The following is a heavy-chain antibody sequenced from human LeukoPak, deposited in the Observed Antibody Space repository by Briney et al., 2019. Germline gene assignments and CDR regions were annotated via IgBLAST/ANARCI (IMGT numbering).Heavy chain of an antibody. CDR2: IIPIFGTA. D-gene: IGHD6-13*01. CDR1: GGTFSSYA. Sequence: SEKVSCKASGGTFSSYAITWVRQAPGQGLEWMGGIIPIFGTANYAQKFQGRVTITADESTSTAYMELSSLRSEDTAVYYCARDGQSREYSSSWYDAFDIWGQGTMVTVSS. J-gene: IGHJ3*02. CDR3: ARDGQSREYSSSWYDAFDI. V-gene: IGHV1-69*13.